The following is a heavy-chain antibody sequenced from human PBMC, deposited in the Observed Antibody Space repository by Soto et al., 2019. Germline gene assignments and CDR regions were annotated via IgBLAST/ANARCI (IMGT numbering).Heavy chain of an antibody. Sequence: SETLSLTCTVSGGSISSYYWSWIRQPPGKGLEWIGYIYYSGSTNYNPSLKSRVTISVDTSKNQFSLKLGSVTAADTAVYYCAGTGLGGCSSTSCYDLRFDPWGQGTLVTVSS. CDR2: IYYSGST. CDR1: GGSISSYY. CDR3: AGTGLGGCSSTSCYDLRFDP. J-gene: IGHJ5*02. V-gene: IGHV4-59*08. D-gene: IGHD2-2*01.